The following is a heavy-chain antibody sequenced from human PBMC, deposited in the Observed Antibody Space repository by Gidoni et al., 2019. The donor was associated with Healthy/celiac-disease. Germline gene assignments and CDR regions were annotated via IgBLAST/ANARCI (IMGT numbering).Heavy chain of an antibody. CDR3: ARQYGPYNYGIEP. J-gene: IGHJ5*02. Sequence: QLQLQESGPGLVKPSETLSLTCTVPGGSISSSSYYWGWIRQPPGKGLEWIGSIYYSGSTYYNPSLKSRVTISVDTSKNQFSLKLSSVTAADTAVYYCARQYGPYNYGIEPWGQGTLVTVSS. D-gene: IGHD3-22*01. CDR2: IYYSGST. V-gene: IGHV4-39*01. CDR1: GGSISSSSYY.